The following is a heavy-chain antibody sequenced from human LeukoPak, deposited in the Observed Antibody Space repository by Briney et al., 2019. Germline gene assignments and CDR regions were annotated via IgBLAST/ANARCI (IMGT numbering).Heavy chain of an antibody. CDR2: IYYSGST. CDR1: GGSISSYY. D-gene: IGHD2-15*01. CDR3: ARAGYCSGGSCYSVTSYYYYMDV. Sequence: SETLSLTCTVSGGSISSYYWSWIRQPPGKGLEWIGYIYYSGSTNYNPSLKSRVTISVDTSKNQFSLKLSSATAADTAVYYCARAGYCSGGSCYSVTSYYYYMDVWGKGTTVTVSS. V-gene: IGHV4-59*08. J-gene: IGHJ6*03.